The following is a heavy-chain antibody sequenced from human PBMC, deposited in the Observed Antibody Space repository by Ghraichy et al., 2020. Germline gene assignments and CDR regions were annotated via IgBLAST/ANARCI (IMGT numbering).Heavy chain of an antibody. D-gene: IGHD3-22*01. J-gene: IGHJ4*02. CDR1: GDSISTYY. CDR2: VDYSGST. CDR3: ARVKGWHYDSSGYYAPFDY. Sequence: SETLSLTCTVSGDSISTYYWSWIRQPPGQGLEWIGYVDYSGSTIYNPSLNSRVTLSADTSENQFSLKLSSVTAADTAVYFCARVKGWHYDSSGYYAPFDYWGQGIVVTVSS. V-gene: IGHV4-59*01.